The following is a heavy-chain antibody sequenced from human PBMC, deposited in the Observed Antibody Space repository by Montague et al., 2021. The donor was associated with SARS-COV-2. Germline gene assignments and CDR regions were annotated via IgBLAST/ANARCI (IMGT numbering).Heavy chain of an antibody. Sequence: SETLSLTCAVSGASFSGYYCSWIRKPPGKGLEWIGEIHHSGSTNYNPSLKSRVTISVDTSKNQFSLKLSSVTAADTAVYYCARGYQLRLWVWASRPSTFDYWGQGTLVTVSS. CDR3: ARGYQLRLWVWASRPSTFDY. J-gene: IGHJ4*02. V-gene: IGHV4-34*01. CDR1: GASFSGYY. CDR2: IHHSGST. D-gene: IGHD3-16*01.